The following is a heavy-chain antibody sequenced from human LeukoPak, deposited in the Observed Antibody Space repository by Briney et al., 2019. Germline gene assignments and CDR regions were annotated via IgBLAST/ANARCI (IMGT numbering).Heavy chain of an antibody. CDR1: GFTFSDYS. Sequence: GGSLRLSCAASGFTFSDYSMNWVRQAPGKGLEWVSYIRSSSRGTIYYADSVKGRFTISRDNAKNSLYLQMNSLRDEDTAVYYCARGSYGGNSEFPFDYWGQGTLVTVSS. V-gene: IGHV3-48*02. CDR2: IRSSSRGTI. D-gene: IGHD4-23*01. CDR3: ARGSYGGNSEFPFDY. J-gene: IGHJ4*02.